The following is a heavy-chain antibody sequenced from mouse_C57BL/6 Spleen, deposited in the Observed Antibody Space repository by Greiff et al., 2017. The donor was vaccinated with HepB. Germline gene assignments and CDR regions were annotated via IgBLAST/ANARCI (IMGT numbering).Heavy chain of an antibody. V-gene: IGHV5-17*01. J-gene: IGHJ1*03. CDR2: ISSGSSTI. Sequence: EVHLVESGGGLVKPGGSLKLSCAASGFTFSDYGMHWVRQAPEKGLEWVAYISSGSSTIYYADTVKGRFTISRDNAKNTLFLQMTSLRSEDTAMYYCARLTTVVYWYFDVWGTGTTVTVSS. D-gene: IGHD1-1*01. CDR3: ARLTTVVYWYFDV. CDR1: GFTFSDYG.